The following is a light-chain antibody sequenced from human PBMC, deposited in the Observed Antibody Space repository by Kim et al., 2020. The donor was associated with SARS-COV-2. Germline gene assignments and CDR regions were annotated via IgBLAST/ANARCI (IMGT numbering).Light chain of an antibody. V-gene: IGLV4-69*01. J-gene: IGLJ3*02. CDR2: VNSDGSH. CDR1: SGHSSYA. Sequence: QLVLTQSPSASASLGASVKLTCTLNSGHSSYAIAWHQQQPEKGPRYLMKVNSDGSHSKGDGIPDRFSGSSSGAERYLTISSLQSEDEADYYCQTWGTGIRVFRGGTKVTVL. CDR3: QTWGTGIRV.